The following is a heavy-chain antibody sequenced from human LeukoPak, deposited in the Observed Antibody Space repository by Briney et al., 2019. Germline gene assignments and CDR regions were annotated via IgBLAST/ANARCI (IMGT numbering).Heavy chain of an antibody. D-gene: IGHD4-23*01. J-gene: IGHJ4*02. CDR2: IVPIFGTA. Sequence: SVKVSCKASGYTFTSYGISWVRQAPGQGLEWMGGIVPIFGTANYAQRFQGRVTITADESTSTAYMDLSSLRYDDTAVYYCARGGGRWHSAGNYYFDYWGQGTLVTVSS. CDR1: GYTFTSYG. V-gene: IGHV1-69*13. CDR3: ARGGGRWHSAGNYYFDY.